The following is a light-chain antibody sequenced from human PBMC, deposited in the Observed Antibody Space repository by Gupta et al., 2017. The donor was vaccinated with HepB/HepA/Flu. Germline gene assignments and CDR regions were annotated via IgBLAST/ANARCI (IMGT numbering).Light chain of an antibody. CDR1: SSNIGAGYD. CDR2: GNS. V-gene: IGLV1-40*01. J-gene: IGLJ2*01. Sequence: QSVLTQPPSVSCAPGQRVTISCTGISSNIGAGYDVHWYQQLPGTAPNLLIYGNSNRPSGVPDRFSGTKSGTSASLAITGLQAEDEADYYCQSYDSSLSGVVFGGGTKLTVL. CDR3: QSYDSSLSGVV.